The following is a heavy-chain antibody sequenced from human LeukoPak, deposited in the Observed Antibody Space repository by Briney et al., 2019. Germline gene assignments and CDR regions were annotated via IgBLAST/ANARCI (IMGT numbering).Heavy chain of an antibody. V-gene: IGHV3-21*01. J-gene: IGHJ4*02. CDR2: ITSSGTYI. D-gene: IGHD3-16*01. CDR1: GFTFSDYS. Sequence: KPGGSLRLSCAASGFTFSDYSMNWVRQAPGKGLEWVSSITSSGTYIYYADSVKGRFTISRDNAKNSLFLLMNTLTAEDTAVYYCASGDYMDSWGQGTLVTVSS. CDR3: ASGDYMDS.